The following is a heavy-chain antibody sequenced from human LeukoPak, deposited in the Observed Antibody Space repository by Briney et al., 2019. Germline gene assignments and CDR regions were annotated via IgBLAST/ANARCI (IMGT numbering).Heavy chain of an antibody. CDR2: INTNTGNP. J-gene: IGHJ3*02. D-gene: IGHD3-3*01. CDR1: GYTFTSYA. Sequence: ASVKASCKASGYTFTSYAMNWVRQAPGQGLEWMGWINTNTGNPTYAQGFTGRFVFSLDTSVSTAYLQISSLKAEDTAVYYCARVVMGYDFWSGYHPDAFDIWGQGTMVTVSS. V-gene: IGHV7-4-1*02. CDR3: ARVVMGYDFWSGYHPDAFDI.